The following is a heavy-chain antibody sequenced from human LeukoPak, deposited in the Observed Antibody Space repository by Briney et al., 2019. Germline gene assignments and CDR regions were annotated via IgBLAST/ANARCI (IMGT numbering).Heavy chain of an antibody. D-gene: IGHD3-10*01. Sequence: ASVKVSCKASGYTFTSYYMHWVRQAPGQGLEWMGIINPSGGSTSYAQKFQGRVTMTRDTSTSTVYMELSSLRSEDTAVYYCARDAGGDYYGSGSYLGYWGQGTLVTVSS. J-gene: IGHJ4*02. CDR2: INPSGGST. V-gene: IGHV1-46*01. CDR3: ARDAGGDYYGSGSYLGY. CDR1: GYTFTSYY.